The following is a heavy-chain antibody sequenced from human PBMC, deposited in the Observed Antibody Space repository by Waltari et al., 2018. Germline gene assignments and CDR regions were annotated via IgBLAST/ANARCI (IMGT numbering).Heavy chain of an antibody. CDR3: ARGAATLDY. Sequence: QVQLVQSGAEVKKPGSSVKVSCKASGGTFSSYAISWVRQAPGEGLGWMGRIIPIFGTANYARKFKGRVTITADKSTSTAYMERSSLRSEDTAVYYWARGAATLDYWGQGTLVTVSS. D-gene: IGHD6-25*01. V-gene: IGHV1-69*08. CDR2: IIPIFGTA. J-gene: IGHJ4*02. CDR1: GGTFSSYA.